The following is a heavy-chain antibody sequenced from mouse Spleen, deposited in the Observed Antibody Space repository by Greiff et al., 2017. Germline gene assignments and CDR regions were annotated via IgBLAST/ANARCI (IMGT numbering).Heavy chain of an antibody. CDR2: ISSGGSYT. V-gene: IGHV5-6*01. D-gene: IGHD1-1*01. Sequence: EVKLVESGGDLVKPGGSLKLSCAASGFTFSSYGMSWVRQTPDKRLEWVATISSGGSYTYYPDSVKGRFTISRDNAKNTLYLQMSSLKSEDTAMYYCARHHYYGSSDYAMDYWGQGTSVTVSS. CDR1: GFTFSSYG. CDR3: ARHHYYGSSDYAMDY. J-gene: IGHJ4*01.